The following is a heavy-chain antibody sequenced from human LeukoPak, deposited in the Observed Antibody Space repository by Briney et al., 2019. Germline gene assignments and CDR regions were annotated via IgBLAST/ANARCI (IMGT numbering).Heavy chain of an antibody. CDR3: ARHFRVVPAAARGGLYYFDY. D-gene: IGHD2-2*01. V-gene: IGHV4-34*01. CDR2: INHSGST. J-gene: IGHJ4*02. CDR1: GGSLSGYY. Sequence: SETLSLTCAVYGGSLSGYYWSWIRQPPGKGLEWIGEINHSGSTNYNPSLKSRVTISVDTSKNQFSLKLSSVTAADTAVYYCARHFRVVPAAARGGLYYFDYWGQGTLVTVSS.